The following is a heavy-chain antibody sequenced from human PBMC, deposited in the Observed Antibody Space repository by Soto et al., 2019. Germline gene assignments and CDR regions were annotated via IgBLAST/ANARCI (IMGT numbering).Heavy chain of an antibody. J-gene: IGHJ4*02. V-gene: IGHV4-39*01. CDR1: VGSVSRRSAY. D-gene: IGHD6-13*01. Sequence: SETLSLTCTFSVGSVSRRSAYLGWFRQPPGKGLEWIGTLFSGSTYSNPSLKSRVTISVDTSKNQFSLKLKSVAATDTAVYYCATTRGIAAAGSFQNWGQGRLLSLSS. CDR3: ATTRGIAAAGSFQN. CDR2: LFSGST.